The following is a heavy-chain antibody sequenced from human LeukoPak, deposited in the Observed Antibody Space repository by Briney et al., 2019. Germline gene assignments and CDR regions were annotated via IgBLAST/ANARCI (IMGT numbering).Heavy chain of an antibody. V-gene: IGHV3-23*01. D-gene: IGHD4-23*01. CDR3: AKGGGNSVWYNWFDP. CDR1: GFTFSSYA. Sequence: GGSLRLSCAASGFTFSSYAMSWVRQAPGKGLEWVSAISGSGGSTYYADSVKGRFTISRDNSKNTLYLQMNSLRAEDTAVHYCAKGGGNSVWYNWFDPWGQGTLVTVSS. CDR2: ISGSGGST. J-gene: IGHJ5*02.